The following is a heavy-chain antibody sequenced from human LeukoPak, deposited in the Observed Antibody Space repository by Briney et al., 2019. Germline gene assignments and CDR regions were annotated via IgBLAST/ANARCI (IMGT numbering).Heavy chain of an antibody. Sequence: ASVKVSCKASGYTFTGYYMHWVRQAPGQGLEWMGWINTNTGNPTYAQGFTGRFVFSLDTSVSTAYLQISSLKAEDTAVYYCARHYSGSGSFYKPDYWGQGTLVTVSS. CDR2: INTNTGNP. J-gene: IGHJ4*02. D-gene: IGHD3-10*01. CDR1: GYTFTGYY. V-gene: IGHV7-4-1*02. CDR3: ARHYSGSGSFYKPDY.